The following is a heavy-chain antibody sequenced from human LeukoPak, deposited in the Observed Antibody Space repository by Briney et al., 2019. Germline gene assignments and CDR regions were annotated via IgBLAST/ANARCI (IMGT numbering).Heavy chain of an antibody. CDR2: ISDGGGST. CDR1: GFTFSTYA. Sequence: GGSLRLSCAAFGFTFSTYAMSWVRQAPGKGLEWVSAISDGGGSTYYAGSVKGRFTISRDNSKNTLYLQMNSLRVEDTAVYFCAKGGVRSGWNGADIRGQGTMVTVSS. V-gene: IGHV3-23*01. CDR3: AKGGVRSGWNGADI. J-gene: IGHJ3*02. D-gene: IGHD6-19*01.